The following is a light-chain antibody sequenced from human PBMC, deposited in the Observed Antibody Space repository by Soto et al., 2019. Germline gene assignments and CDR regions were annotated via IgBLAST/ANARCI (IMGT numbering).Light chain of an antibody. CDR3: CTYASTSTSLV. J-gene: IGLJ1*01. V-gene: IGLV2-23*01. CDR2: EAN. Sequence: QSVLTQPASVSGSPGQSITVSCTGTNIDVGGYNLISWYQQHPGKAPKLMIYEANKRPSGVSNRFSGSKSGNTASLTISGLEAEDEAAYFCCTYASTSTSLVFGCGTKVTVL. CDR1: NIDVGGYNL.